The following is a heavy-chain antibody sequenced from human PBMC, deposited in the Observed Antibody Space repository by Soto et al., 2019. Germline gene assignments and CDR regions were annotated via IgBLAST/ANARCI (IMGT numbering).Heavy chain of an antibody. J-gene: IGHJ6*02. D-gene: IGHD3-22*01. CDR1: GGSFSGYY. V-gene: IGHV4-34*01. CDR3: ARGPLGRGTMIVVSGYYYYGMDV. Sequence: QVQLQQWGAGLLKPSETLSLTCAVYGGSFSGYYWSWIRQPPGKGLEWIGEINHSGSTNYNPSLKSRVTISVDTSKNQFSLKLSSVTAADTAVYYCARGPLGRGTMIVVSGYYYYGMDVWGQVTTVTVSS. CDR2: INHSGST.